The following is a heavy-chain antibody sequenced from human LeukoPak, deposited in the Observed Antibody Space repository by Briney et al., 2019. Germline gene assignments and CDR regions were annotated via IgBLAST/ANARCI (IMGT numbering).Heavy chain of an antibody. J-gene: IGHJ3*02. CDR2: ISYDGSNK. Sequence: GGSLRLSCAASGFTFSSYGMHWVRQAPGKGLEWVAVISYDGSNKYYADSVKGRFTISRDNSKNTLYLQMNSLRAEDTAVYYCARDMVGAPSSAFDIWGQGTMVTVSS. D-gene: IGHD1-26*01. CDR3: ARDMVGAPSSAFDI. V-gene: IGHV3-30*03. CDR1: GFTFSSYG.